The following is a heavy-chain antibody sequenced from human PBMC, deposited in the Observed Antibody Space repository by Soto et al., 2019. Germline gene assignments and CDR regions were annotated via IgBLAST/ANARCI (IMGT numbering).Heavy chain of an antibody. D-gene: IGHD3-10*01. CDR3: ARRGSYYYAMDV. CDR2: IIPILGIA. Sequence: SVKVSCKASGGTFSSYTISWVRQAPGQGLEWMGRIIPILGIANYAQKFQGRVTITADKSTSTAYMELRSLTSDDTAVYYCARRGSYYYAMDVWGQGTTVTVSS. CDR1: GGTFSSYT. V-gene: IGHV1-69*02. J-gene: IGHJ6*02.